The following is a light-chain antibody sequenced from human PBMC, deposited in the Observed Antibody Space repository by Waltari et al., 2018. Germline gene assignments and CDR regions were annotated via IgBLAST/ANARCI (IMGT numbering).Light chain of an antibody. J-gene: IGLJ3*02. CDR3: YSAADNAVGV. Sequence: SYDLTQPSSVSVSPGQTARITCSGDILAKKYGRWVQQKPGQAPVQGIYKDNERPPGLPGRFSGSSSGTTVTLTISGAHVDDEADYYCYSAADNAVGVFGGGTKLTV. CDR2: KDN. V-gene: IGLV3-27*01. CDR1: ILAKKY.